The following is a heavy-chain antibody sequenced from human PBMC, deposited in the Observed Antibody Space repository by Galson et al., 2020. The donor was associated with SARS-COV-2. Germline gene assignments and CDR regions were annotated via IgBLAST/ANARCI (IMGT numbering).Heavy chain of an antibody. CDR3: AHRRGDFWSGYYTS. D-gene: IGHD3-3*01. CDR2: IYWDDDK. J-gene: IGHJ4*02. V-gene: IGHV2-5*02. Sequence: KMSGPTLVKPTQTLTLTCTFSGFSLSTSGVGVGWIRQPPGKALEWLALIYWDDDKRYSPSLKSRLTITKDTSKNQVVLTMTNMDPVDTATYYCAHRRGDFWSGYYTSWGQGTLVTVSS. CDR1: GFSLSTSGVG.